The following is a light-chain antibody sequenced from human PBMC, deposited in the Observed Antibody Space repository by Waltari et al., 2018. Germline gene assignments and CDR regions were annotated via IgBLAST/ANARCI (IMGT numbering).Light chain of an antibody. J-gene: IGKJ1*01. V-gene: IGKV1-33*01. CDR3: LQYDSLPWT. CDR2: DAS. CDR1: QDITTF. Sequence: DIQMTQSPSFLSASVGDRVTITCQANQDITTFLNWYQQKPGNAPKLLIYDASDLETEVPSRFSGSGSGTEFAFTIHSLQPEDIATYYCLQYDSLPWTFGQGTKVDI.